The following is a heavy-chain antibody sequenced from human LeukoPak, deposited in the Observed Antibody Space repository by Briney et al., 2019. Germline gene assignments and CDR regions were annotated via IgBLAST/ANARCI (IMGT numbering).Heavy chain of an antibody. D-gene: IGHD1-1*01. CDR3: ARHEDRNWYFDH. CDR2: IYYSGST. J-gene: IGHJ4*02. CDR1: GGSISSGGYH. Sequence: SETLSLTCTVPGGSISSGGYHWSWIRQHPGKGLEWIGYIYYSGSTYYNPSLKSRVTISVDTSKNQFSLKLSSVTAPDTAVYYCARHEDRNWYFDHWGQGTLVTVSS. V-gene: IGHV4-31*03.